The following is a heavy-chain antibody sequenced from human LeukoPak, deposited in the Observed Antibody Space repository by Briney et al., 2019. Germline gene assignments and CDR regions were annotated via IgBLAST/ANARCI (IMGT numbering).Heavy chain of an antibody. CDR2: INPKSGDT. V-gene: IGHV1-2*02. Sequence: ASVKVSCKASGYTFTDYFIHWVRQAPGQGLEWMGWINPKSGDTKYRQKFQGRVTVTRDTSITTAYMELSRLTSDDTAIYYCARGVYDSSGYYLGYWGQGTLVTVSS. D-gene: IGHD3-22*01. CDR3: ARGVYDSSGYYLGY. J-gene: IGHJ4*02. CDR1: GYTFTDYF.